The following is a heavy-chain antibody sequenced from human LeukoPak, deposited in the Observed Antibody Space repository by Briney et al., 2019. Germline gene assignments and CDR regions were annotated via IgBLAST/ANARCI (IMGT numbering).Heavy chain of an antibody. CDR2: IYHSGST. CDR1: GGSISSGGYY. Sequence: SETLSLTCTVSGGSISSGGYYWSWIRQPPGKGLEWIGYIYHSGSTYYNPSLKSRVTISVDRSKNQFSLKLSSVTAADTAVYYCARAPRSYAFDIWGQGTMVTVSS. J-gene: IGHJ3*02. CDR3: ARAPRSYAFDI. V-gene: IGHV4-30-2*01.